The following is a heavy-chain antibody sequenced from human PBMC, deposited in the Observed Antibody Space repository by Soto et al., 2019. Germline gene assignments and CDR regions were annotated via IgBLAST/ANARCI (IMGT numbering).Heavy chain of an antibody. J-gene: IGHJ4*02. V-gene: IGHV4-59*01. D-gene: IGHD1-26*01. CDR2: IYYSGSTT. Sequence: QVRLQESGPGLVKPSETLSLTCVVSGAAISGYYWSWIRQPPGKGLEWIGFIYYSGSTTNYSPSLKNRVSISVDTSKNIISLRLGSVTAADTGIYYCVRDGRERQFDYWGQGTLVTVSS. CDR1: GAAISGYY. CDR3: VRDGRERQFDY.